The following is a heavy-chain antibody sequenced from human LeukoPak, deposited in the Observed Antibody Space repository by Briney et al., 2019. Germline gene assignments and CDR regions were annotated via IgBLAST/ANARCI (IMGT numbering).Heavy chain of an antibody. J-gene: IGHJ4*02. CDR3: ARGLSPFSDY. Sequence: ASAKDSSKASRYTFTNYNMHWGRHSPGQGREWMGIINPRSESTTNAQKLQGRVTMTRDTSTSTFYMDLSSLRSEDTAVYYCARGLSPFSDYWGQGTLVTVSS. CDR2: INPRSEST. V-gene: IGHV1-46*04. CDR1: RYTFTNYN.